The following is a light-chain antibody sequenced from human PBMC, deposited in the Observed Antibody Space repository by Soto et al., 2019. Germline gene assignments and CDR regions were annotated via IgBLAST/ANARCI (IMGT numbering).Light chain of an antibody. V-gene: IGKV3-15*01. Sequence: EIVMTQSPATLSVSPGERATLSCRASQSVSSNLAWYQQKPGQAPRLLIYGASTRATGIPARFSGSGSGTEFTLTISSLPSADFAVYYGQQYKHSPPVTFGQGTSVDIK. CDR1: QSVSSN. CDR3: QQYKHSPPVT. CDR2: GAS. J-gene: IGKJ1*01.